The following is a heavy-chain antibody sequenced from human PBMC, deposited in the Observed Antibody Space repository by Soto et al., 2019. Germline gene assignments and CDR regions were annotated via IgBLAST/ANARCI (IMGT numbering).Heavy chain of an antibody. D-gene: IGHD2-2*02. CDR3: ARGGYCSSTSCYTAYYYYYGMDV. CDR1: AGAFSSYA. Sequence: GXSGKVSCKASAGAFSSYAISWVRQAPGQGLEWMGGIIPIFGTANYAQKFQGRVTITADESTSTAYMELSSLRSEDTAVYYCARGGYCSSTSCYTAYYYYYGMDVWGQGTTVTVSS. J-gene: IGHJ6*02. CDR2: IIPIFGTA. V-gene: IGHV1-69*13.